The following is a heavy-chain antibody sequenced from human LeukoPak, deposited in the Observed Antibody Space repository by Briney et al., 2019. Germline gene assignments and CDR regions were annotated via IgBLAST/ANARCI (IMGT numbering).Heavy chain of an antibody. CDR3: ARVRYYYGSGSYYPSSYWYFDL. D-gene: IGHD3-10*01. CDR2: INPNSGGT. J-gene: IGHJ2*01. CDR1: GYTFTGYY. Sequence: ASVKVSCKASGYTFTGYYMHWVRQAPGQGLEWMGWINPNSGGTNYAQKFQGRVTMTRDTSISTAYMELNRLRSDDTAVYYCARVRYYYGSGSYYPSSYWYFDLWGRGTLVTVSS. V-gene: IGHV1-2*02.